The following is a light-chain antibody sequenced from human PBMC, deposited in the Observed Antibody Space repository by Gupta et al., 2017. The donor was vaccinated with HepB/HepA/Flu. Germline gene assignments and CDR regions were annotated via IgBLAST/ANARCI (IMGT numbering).Light chain of an antibody. Sequence: SYELTQPPQVSVPPGQTARITCSGDKLGDKYAYWYQQKPGQSPVLVIYQDNKRPSGIPERFSGSNSGNTATLTISGTQARDEGDYYCQAWDSSIYVVFGGGTKLTVL. J-gene: IGLJ2*01. CDR2: QDN. CDR3: QAWDSSIYVV. V-gene: IGLV3-1*01. CDR1: KLGDKY.